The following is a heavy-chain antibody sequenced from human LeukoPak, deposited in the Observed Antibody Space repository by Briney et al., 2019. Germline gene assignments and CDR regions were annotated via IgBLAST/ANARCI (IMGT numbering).Heavy chain of an antibody. CDR1: GGSFSGYY. CDR3: ARHADSSGNLPV. CDR2: INHSGST. Sequence: SETLSLTCAVYGGSFSGYYWSWIRQPPGKGLEWIGEINHSGSTNYNPSLKSRVTISVDTSKNQFSLKLSSVTAADTAVYYCARHADSSGNLPVWGQGTLVTVSS. J-gene: IGHJ4*02. D-gene: IGHD3-22*01. V-gene: IGHV4-34*01.